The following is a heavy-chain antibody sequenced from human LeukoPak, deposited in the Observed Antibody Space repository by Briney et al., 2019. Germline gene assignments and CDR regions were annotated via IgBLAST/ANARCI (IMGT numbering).Heavy chain of an antibody. Sequence: GGSLRLSCAASGLTFSNAWMSWVRQAPGKGLEWVGRIKSKTDGGTIDYAAPVKGRFSISRDDSKNTVYLQMDSLEIEDTAVYYCAAGTGYSDFDYWGQGMLVTVSS. CDR2: IKSKTDGGTI. CDR3: AAGTGYSDFDY. J-gene: IGHJ4*02. D-gene: IGHD3-9*01. CDR1: GLTFSNAW. V-gene: IGHV3-15*01.